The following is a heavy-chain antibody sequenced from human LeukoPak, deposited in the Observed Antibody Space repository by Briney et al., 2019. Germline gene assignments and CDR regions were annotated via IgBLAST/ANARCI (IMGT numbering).Heavy chain of an antibody. V-gene: IGHV3-48*02. CDR1: GITFSSYS. J-gene: IGHJ2*01. D-gene: IGHD4-23*01. CDR3: AKNNDYGGSYWYFDL. CDR2: ISSFSGTI. Sequence: GGSLRLSCVASGITFSSYSMNWVRQAPGKGLEWVSYISSFSGTINYADSVKGRFTISRDSSKNTLYLQMSSLRDEDTAVYYCAKNNDYGGSYWYFDLWGRGTLVTVSS.